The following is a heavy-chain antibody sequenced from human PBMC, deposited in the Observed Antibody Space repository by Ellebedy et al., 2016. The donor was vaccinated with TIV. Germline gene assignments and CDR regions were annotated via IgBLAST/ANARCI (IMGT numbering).Heavy chain of an antibody. Sequence: GESLKISXAASGFTFSSYAMSWVRQAPGKGLEWVSAISGSGGSTYYADSVKGRFTISRDNSKNTLYLQMNSLRAEDTAVYYCAKLTVTTGYWGQGTLVTVSS. CDR3: AKLTVTTGY. V-gene: IGHV3-23*01. J-gene: IGHJ4*02. CDR2: ISGSGGST. CDR1: GFTFSSYA. D-gene: IGHD4-17*01.